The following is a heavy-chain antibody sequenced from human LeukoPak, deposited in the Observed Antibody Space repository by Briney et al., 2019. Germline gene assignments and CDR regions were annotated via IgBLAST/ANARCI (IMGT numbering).Heavy chain of an antibody. J-gene: IGHJ4*02. CDR1: GFTFSSYA. Sequence: GGSLRLSCAASGFTFSSYAMSWVRQAPGQGLVWVSRIKGDGISTNYADSVKGRFTISRDIAKNTLYLQMNSLRAEDTGVYYCAKDHYWSIDYWGRGTLVTVSS. CDR2: IKGDGIST. D-gene: IGHD3-3*01. CDR3: AKDHYWSIDY. V-gene: IGHV3-74*01.